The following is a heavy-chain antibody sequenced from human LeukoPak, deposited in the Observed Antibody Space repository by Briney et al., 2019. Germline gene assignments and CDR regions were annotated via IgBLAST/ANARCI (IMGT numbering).Heavy chain of an antibody. Sequence: GGSLRLSCAASGFTFSSYSMNWVRQAPGKGLEWVSSISSSSSYIYYADSVKGRFTISRDNAKNSLYLQMNSLRAEDTAVYYCARDSQDDLFDPWGQGTLVTVSS. J-gene: IGHJ5*02. D-gene: IGHD3-3*01. V-gene: IGHV3-21*01. CDR1: GFTFSSYS. CDR3: ARDSQDDLFDP. CDR2: ISSSSSYI.